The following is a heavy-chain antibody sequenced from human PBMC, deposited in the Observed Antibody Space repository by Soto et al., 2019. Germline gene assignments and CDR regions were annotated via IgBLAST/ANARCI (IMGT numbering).Heavy chain of an antibody. J-gene: IGHJ6*02. CDR2: SNHSGLT. V-gene: IGHV4-34*01. CDR3: AIPGASSSWRHDYYYGLDV. D-gene: IGHD6-13*01. Sequence: SETLSLTCAVYGASFNAYYWSWIRQPPGKGLEWIGESNHSGLTSYDPSLKSRVTISIDNSKNQFSLKLTSVTAADTAVYYCAIPGASSSWRHDYYYGLDVWGQGTTVTVSS. CDR1: GASFNAYY.